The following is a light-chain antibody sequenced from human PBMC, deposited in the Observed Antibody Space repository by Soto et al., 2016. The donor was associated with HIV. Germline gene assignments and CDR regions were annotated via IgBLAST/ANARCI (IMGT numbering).Light chain of an antibody. CDR3: QQVNSYPLT. J-gene: IGKJ4*01. CDR2: AAS. Sequence: DIQMTQSPSSLSASVGDRVTITCRASQDINNYLAWFQQKPGKAPKLLIYAASTLQSGVPSRFSGSGSGTEVTLTISSLQPEDSAIYYCQQVNSYPLTFGGGTKVEIK. V-gene: IGKV1-16*01. CDR1: QDINNY.